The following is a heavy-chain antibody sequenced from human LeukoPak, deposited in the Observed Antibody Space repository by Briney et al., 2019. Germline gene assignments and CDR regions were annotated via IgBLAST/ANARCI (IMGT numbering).Heavy chain of an antibody. CDR1: GGSFRGYH. V-gene: IGHV4-59*08. Sequence: SETLSLTCTVSGGSFRGYHWSWIRQPPGKGLEWVADINDSGTTNYNPSLKSRVTISVDTSKNQFSVQLNSVTAADTAVFYCARLDWSGFYIDYWGQGILVTVSS. D-gene: IGHD3-3*01. CDR2: INDSGTT. J-gene: IGHJ4*02. CDR3: ARLDWSGFYIDY.